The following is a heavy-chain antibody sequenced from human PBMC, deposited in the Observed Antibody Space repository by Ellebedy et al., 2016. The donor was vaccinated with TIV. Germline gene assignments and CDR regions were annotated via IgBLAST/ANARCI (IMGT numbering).Heavy chain of an antibody. CDR3: AKAYYDSSGYYSSGDY. Sequence: GESLKISCAASGFTFSSYAMSWVRQAPGKGLEWVSAISGSGGSTYYADSVKGRFTISRDNSKNTLYLQMNSLRAEDTAVYYCAKAYYDSSGYYSSGDYWGQGTLVTVSS. CDR1: GFTFSSYA. V-gene: IGHV3-23*01. D-gene: IGHD3-22*01. CDR2: ISGSGGST. J-gene: IGHJ4*02.